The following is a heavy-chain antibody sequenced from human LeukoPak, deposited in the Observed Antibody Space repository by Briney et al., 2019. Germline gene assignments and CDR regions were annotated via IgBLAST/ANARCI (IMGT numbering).Heavy chain of an antibody. CDR2: ISSDSNHR. D-gene: IGHD3/OR15-3a*01. CDR3: ARVAFGLYVMDV. V-gene: IGHV3-11*06. J-gene: IGHJ6*02. CDR1: GFTFSDYY. Sequence: PGGSLRLSCAASGFTFSDYYMSWIRQAPGKGLEWVSSISSDSNHRFYADSLKGRFTISRDNAKNSLYLQLISLRAEDTAVYYCARVAFGLYVMDVWGQGTTVAVSS.